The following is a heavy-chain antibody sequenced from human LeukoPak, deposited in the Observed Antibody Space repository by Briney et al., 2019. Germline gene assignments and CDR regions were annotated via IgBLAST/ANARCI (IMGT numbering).Heavy chain of an antibody. J-gene: IGHJ6*03. CDR1: GYTLTELS. D-gene: IGHD3-10*01. Sequence: ASVKVSCKVSGYTLTELSMHWVRQAPGKGLEWMGGFDPEDGETIYAQKFQGRVTMTEDTSTDTAYMELSSLRSEDTAVYYCARGQINYYGSGSYYNYYYMDVWGKGTTVTVSS. V-gene: IGHV1-24*01. CDR3: ARGQINYYGSGSYYNYYYMDV. CDR2: FDPEDGET.